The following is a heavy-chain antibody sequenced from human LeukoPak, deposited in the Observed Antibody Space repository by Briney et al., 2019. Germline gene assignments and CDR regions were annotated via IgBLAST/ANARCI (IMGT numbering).Heavy chain of an antibody. CDR3: ARGRGGGSYYNYFDS. D-gene: IGHD1-26*01. V-gene: IGHV1-46*01. J-gene: IGHJ4*02. CDR2: INPSGGST. Sequence: ASVKVSCKASGYTFSSYYMHWVRQTPGQGLEWMGVINPSGGSTNYAQNFQGRVTMTRDTSTNTVYMELTSLTSDDTAVYYCARGRGGGSYYNYFDSWGQGTLVTVSS. CDR1: GYTFSSYY.